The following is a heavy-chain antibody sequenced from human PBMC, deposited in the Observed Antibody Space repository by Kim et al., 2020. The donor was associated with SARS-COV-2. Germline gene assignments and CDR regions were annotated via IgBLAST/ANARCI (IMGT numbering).Heavy chain of an antibody. V-gene: IGHV4-34*01. Sequence: SETLSLTCAVYGGSFSGYYWSWIRQPPGKGLEWIGEINHSGSTNYNPSLKSRVTISVDTSKNQFSLKLSSVTAADTAVYYCARVSRPITMVRGVIIFDYWGQGTLVTVSS. CDR1: GGSFSGYY. CDR3: ARVSRPITMVRGVIIFDY. CDR2: INHSGST. J-gene: IGHJ4*02. D-gene: IGHD3-10*01.